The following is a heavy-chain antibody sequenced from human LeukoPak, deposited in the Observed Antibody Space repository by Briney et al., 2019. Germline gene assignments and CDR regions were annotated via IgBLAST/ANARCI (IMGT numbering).Heavy chain of an antibody. D-gene: IGHD7-27*01. V-gene: IGHV3-7*01. CDR2: IKQDGSEK. CDR1: GFSFSSYW. Sequence: GGSLRLSCAASGFSFSSYWMSWVRQAPGEGLEWVANIKQDGSEKYYVDSVRGRFTISRDNAKYSLYLQMDSLRAEDTAVYYCARDKRTGDSYFDSWGQGTLVTVSS. J-gene: IGHJ4*02. CDR3: ARDKRTGDSYFDS.